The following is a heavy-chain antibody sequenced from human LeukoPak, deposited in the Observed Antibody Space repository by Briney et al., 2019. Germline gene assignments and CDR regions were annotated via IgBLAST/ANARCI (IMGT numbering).Heavy chain of an antibody. J-gene: IGHJ3*02. Sequence: QPGGSLRLSCAASGFTFSSYAVSWVRRAPGKGLEWVSAISGSGVSTYYADSVKGRFTISRDNSKNTLYLQMNSLRAEDTAVYYCAKSLGGGSDDAFDIWGQGTMVTVSS. V-gene: IGHV3-23*01. CDR2: ISGSGVST. CDR1: GFTFSSYA. D-gene: IGHD2-15*01. CDR3: AKSLGGGSDDAFDI.